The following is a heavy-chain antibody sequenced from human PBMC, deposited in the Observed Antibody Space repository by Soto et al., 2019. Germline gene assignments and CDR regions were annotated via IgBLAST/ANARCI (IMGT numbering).Heavy chain of an antibody. CDR2: IDPTDSFT. CDR1: GYNFTTYW. Sequence: GESLKISCEGSGYNFTTYWISWVRQMPGKGLEWMGRIDPTDSFTKYSPSFQGHVTISADKSINTAYLQWSSLKASDTAMYYCARRISVYYYGMDVWGQGTTVTVSS. V-gene: IGHV5-10-1*01. D-gene: IGHD2-15*01. CDR3: ARRISVYYYGMDV. J-gene: IGHJ6*02.